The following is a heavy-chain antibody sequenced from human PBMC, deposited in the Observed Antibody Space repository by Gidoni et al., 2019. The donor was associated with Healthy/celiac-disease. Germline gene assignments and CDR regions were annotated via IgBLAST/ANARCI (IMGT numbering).Heavy chain of an antibody. D-gene: IGHD4-17*01. J-gene: IGHJ6*02. CDR1: GFTFSSYA. CDR2: ISYDGSNK. V-gene: IGHV3-30*04. CDR3: ARDTVTTDYYGMDV. Sequence: QVQLVESGGGVVQPGRSLRLSCSASGFTFSSYAMHWVRQAPGKGLEWVAVISYDGSNKYYADSVKGRFTISRDNSKNTLYLQMNSLRAEDTAVYYCARDTVTTDYYGMDVWGQGTTVTVSS.